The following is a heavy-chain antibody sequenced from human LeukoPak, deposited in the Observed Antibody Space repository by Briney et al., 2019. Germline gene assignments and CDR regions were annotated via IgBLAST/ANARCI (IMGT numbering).Heavy chain of an antibody. CDR3: ARGRYYYDSSGYYLEAFDI. CDR1: RYTFTNYN. D-gene: IGHD3-22*01. J-gene: IGHJ3*02. CDR2: INPSGGST. V-gene: IGHV1-46*01. Sequence: ASVKVSCKASRYTFTNYNMHWVRQAPGQGLEWMGIINPSGGSTSDAQKFQGRLTMTRDTSTSTVYMELSSLRSEDTAVYYCARGRYYYDSSGYYLEAFDIWGQGTMVTVSS.